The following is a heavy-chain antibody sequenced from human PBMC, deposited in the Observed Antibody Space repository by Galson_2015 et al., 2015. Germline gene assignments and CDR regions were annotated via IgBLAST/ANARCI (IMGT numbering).Heavy chain of an antibody. J-gene: IGHJ5*02. CDR1: GFSLSNARMG. CDR2: IFSNDEK. V-gene: IGHV2-26*01. CDR3: ARISTGSYYDILTGYSRAWFDP. D-gene: IGHD3-9*01. Sequence: PALVKPTQTLTLTCTVSGFSLSNARMGVSWIRQPPGKALEWLAHIFSNDEKSYSTSLESRLTISKDTSKSQVVLTMTNMDPVDTATYYCARISTGSYYDILTGYSRAWFDPWGQGTLVTVSS.